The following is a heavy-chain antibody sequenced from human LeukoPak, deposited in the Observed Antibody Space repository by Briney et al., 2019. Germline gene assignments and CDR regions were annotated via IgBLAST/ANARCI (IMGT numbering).Heavy chain of an antibody. CDR1: GYTFTSYG. V-gene: IGHV1-8*02. CDR3: ARGHVVGEDWFDP. J-gene: IGHJ5*02. Sequence: ASVKVSCKASGYTFTSYGINWVRQAPGQGLEWMGWMNPNSGNTGYAQKFQGRVTMTRNTSISTAYMELSSLRSEDTAVYYCARGHVVGEDWFDPWGQGTLVTVSS. D-gene: IGHD3-16*01. CDR2: MNPNSGNT.